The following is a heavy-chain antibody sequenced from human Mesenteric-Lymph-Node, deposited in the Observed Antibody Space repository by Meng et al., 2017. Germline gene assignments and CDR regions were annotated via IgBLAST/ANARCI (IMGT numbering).Heavy chain of an antibody. CDR3: TTLYGDSIS. Sequence: HLREPAPGVLTPTAPLSLNIEVSGGSVRKCQWWSWVRQAPGKGLEWIGEIYHSGRTNNNPSVKNRVSMSEDKSQNHFSLRLSSVNAADTAVYYCTTLYGDSISWGQGTLVTVSS. D-gene: IGHD4-17*01. CDR2: IYHSGRT. CDR1: GGSVRKCQW. J-gene: IGHJ4*02. V-gene: IGHV4-4*02.